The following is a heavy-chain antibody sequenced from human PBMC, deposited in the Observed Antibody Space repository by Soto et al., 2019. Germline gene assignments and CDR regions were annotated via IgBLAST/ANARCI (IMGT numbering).Heavy chain of an antibody. Sequence: QVQLVESGGGVVQPGRSLRLSCAASGFTFSSYGMHWVRQAPGKGLEWVAVIWYDGSNKYYADSVKGRFTISRDNSKNTLYLQMNSLRAEDTAVYYCARDHYYGSGGTLWYFDLWGRGTLVTVSS. CDR3: ARDHYYGSGGTLWYFDL. CDR2: IWYDGSNK. CDR1: GFTFSSYG. V-gene: IGHV3-33*01. D-gene: IGHD3-10*01. J-gene: IGHJ2*01.